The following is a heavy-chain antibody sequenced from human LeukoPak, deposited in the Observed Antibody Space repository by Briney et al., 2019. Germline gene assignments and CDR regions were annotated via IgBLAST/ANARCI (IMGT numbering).Heavy chain of an antibody. CDR1: GFTFSTYV. V-gene: IGHV3-64D*06. CDR2: ISSNGDNT. CDR3: VRGTGY. J-gene: IGHJ4*02. Sequence: GGSLRLSCSVSGFTFSTYVMHWVRQAPGKGLEYVSAISSNGDNTYYADSVKGRFTISRDNSKNTLYLQMSSLRADDTAVYYCVRGTGYWGQGTLDTVSS.